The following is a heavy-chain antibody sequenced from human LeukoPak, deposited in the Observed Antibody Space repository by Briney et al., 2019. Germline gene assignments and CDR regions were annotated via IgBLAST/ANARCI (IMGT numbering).Heavy chain of an antibody. CDR2: IYHSGST. V-gene: IGHV4-38-2*02. CDR3: AGEIAVAGTHPPARRFDY. D-gene: IGHD6-19*01. CDR1: GYSISSGYY. Sequence: SETLSPTCTVSGYSISSGYYWGWIRQPPGKGLEWIGSIYHSGSTYYNPSLKSRVTISVDTSKNQFSLKLSSVTAADTAVYYCAGEIAVAGTHPPARRFDYWGQGTLVTVSS. J-gene: IGHJ4*02.